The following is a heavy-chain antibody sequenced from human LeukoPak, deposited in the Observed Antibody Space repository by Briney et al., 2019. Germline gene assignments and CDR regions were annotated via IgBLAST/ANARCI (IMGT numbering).Heavy chain of an antibody. D-gene: IGHD6-19*01. Sequence: ASVKVSFKASGYTFTVYHMHWVRQAPGQGLEWVGWIDPNTGGTNYAQKFQGRVTMTRDTSISTAYMELSRLGSDDTAVYYCACWGGYSSGWSGPFDYWGQGTLVTVSS. CDR3: ACWGGYSSGWSGPFDY. J-gene: IGHJ4*02. V-gene: IGHV1-2*02. CDR2: IDPNTGGT. CDR1: GYTFTVYH.